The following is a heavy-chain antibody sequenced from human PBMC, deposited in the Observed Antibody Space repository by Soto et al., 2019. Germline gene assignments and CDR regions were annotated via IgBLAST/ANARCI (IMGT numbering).Heavy chain of an antibody. V-gene: IGHV3-30*18. CDR1: GFTFTNYG. Sequence: QVQLVESGGGVVQPGRSLRLSCAGSGFTFTNYGLHWVRQAPGKGLEWVAVISYDGSNRYYADSVKGRFTISRDNSKNMLYLQMDRLRAGDTAVYYCAKDGAPRYCRRSSCHPAGAYWGKGTLVPVSS. J-gene: IGHJ4*02. D-gene: IGHD2-15*01. CDR2: ISYDGSNR. CDR3: AKDGAPRYCRRSSCHPAGAY.